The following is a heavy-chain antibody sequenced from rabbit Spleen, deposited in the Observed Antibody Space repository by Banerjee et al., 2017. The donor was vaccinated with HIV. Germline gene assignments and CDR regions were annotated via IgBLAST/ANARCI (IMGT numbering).Heavy chain of an antibody. Sequence: QEQVEESGGDLVKPEGSLTLTCTASGFSFSSNAMCWVRQAPGKGLEWIACITGGSSGSTYYASWAKGRFTISNPSSTTVTLQMTSLTAADTATYFCARGSATMTMVITGYYLKLWGPGTLVTVS. CDR2: ITGGSSGST. V-gene: IGHV1S45*01. J-gene: IGHJ4*01. CDR1: GFSFSSNA. CDR3: ARGSATMTMVITGYYLKL. D-gene: IGHD2-1*01.